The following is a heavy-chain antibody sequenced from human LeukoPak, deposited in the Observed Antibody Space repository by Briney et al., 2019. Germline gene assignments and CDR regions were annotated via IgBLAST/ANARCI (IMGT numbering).Heavy chain of an antibody. D-gene: IGHD3-10*02. CDR2: ISSSGSTI. Sequence: AGGSLRLSCAASGFTFSSYGMNWVRQAPGKGLEWVSYISSSGSTIYYADSVKGRFTISRDNAKNSLYLQMNSLRAEDTAVYYCAELGITMIGGVWGKGTTVTTSS. CDR3: AELGITMIGGV. CDR1: GFTFSSYG. V-gene: IGHV3-48*03. J-gene: IGHJ6*04.